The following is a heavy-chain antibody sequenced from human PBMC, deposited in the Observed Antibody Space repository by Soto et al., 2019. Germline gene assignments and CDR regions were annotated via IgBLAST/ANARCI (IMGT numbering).Heavy chain of an antibody. J-gene: IGHJ4*02. CDR2: IHGAGGGT. CDR3: ARNFSAPYSMVRGVIIVFDY. Sequence: GGSLRLSCAASGFNFRNYAMSWVRQAPGKGLEWVSSIHGAGGGTYYADSVKGRFTISRDNAKNTLYLQMNSLRGDDTAVYYCARNFSAPYSMVRGVIIVFDYWGQGTLVTVSS. V-gene: IGHV3-23*01. CDR1: GFNFRNYA. D-gene: IGHD3-10*01.